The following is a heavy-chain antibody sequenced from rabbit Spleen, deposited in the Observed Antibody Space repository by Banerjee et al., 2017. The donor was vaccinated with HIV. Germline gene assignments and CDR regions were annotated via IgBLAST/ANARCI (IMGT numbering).Heavy chain of an antibody. CDR1: GFTLSSYYM. D-gene: IGHD1-1*01. Sequence: QEQLKESGGGLVQPGGSLKLSCKASGFTLSSYYMNWVRQAPGKGLEWIACINTFTAKGVYANWAKGRFTISKTSSTTVTLQMTRLTAADTATYFCASSYGSIGGYLNLWGPGTLVTVS. J-gene: IGHJ4*01. V-gene: IGHV1S45*01. CDR3: ASSYGSIGGYLNL. CDR2: INTFTAKG.